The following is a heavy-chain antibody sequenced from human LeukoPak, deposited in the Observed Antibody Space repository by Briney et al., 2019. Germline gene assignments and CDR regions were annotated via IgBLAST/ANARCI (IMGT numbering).Heavy chain of an antibody. CDR3: ARIIAAAGLYYGMDV. Sequence: SETLSLTCAVYGGSFSGYYWSWIRQPPGKGLECIGEINHSGSTNYNPSLKSRVTISVDTSKNQFSLKLSSVTAADTAVYYCARIIAAAGLYYGMDVWGQGTTVTVSS. CDR2: INHSGST. J-gene: IGHJ6*02. D-gene: IGHD6-13*01. V-gene: IGHV4-34*01. CDR1: GGSFSGYY.